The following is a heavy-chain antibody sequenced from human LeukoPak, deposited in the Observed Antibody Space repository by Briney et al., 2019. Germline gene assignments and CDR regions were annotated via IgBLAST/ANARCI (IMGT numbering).Heavy chain of an antibody. CDR1: GGSISSYY. V-gene: IGHV4-59*01. D-gene: IGHD3-10*01. CDR2: IYYSGSS. J-gene: IGHJ5*02. Sequence: SETLPLICTVSGGSISSYYWSWIRQPPGKGLEWIGYIYYSGSSNYNPSLKSRVTISVDTSKNQFSLKLSSVTAADTAVYYCATDSGYGSGSYYTRTVSGFDPWGQGTLVTVSS. CDR3: ATDSGYGSGSYYTRTVSGFDP.